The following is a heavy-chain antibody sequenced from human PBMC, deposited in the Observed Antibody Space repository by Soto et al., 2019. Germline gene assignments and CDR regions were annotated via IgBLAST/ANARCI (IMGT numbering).Heavy chain of an antibody. J-gene: IGHJ4*02. CDR3: ARVRGEMTNDFWSGYFASHWFFYFDD. D-gene: IGHD3-3*01. Sequence: SETLSLTCTVSGGSISSGGYYWSWIRQHPGKGLEWIGYIYYSGSTYYNPSLKSRVTISVDTSKNQFSLKLSSVTAADTAVYYCARVRGEMTNDFWSGYFASHWFFYFDDWGKGTLVTVSS. CDR1: GGSISSGGYY. V-gene: IGHV4-31*03. CDR2: IYYSGST.